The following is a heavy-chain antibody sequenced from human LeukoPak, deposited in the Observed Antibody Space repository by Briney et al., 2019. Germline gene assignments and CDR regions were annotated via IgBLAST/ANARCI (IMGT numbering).Heavy chain of an antibody. D-gene: IGHD3-10*01. Sequence: GGSLRLSCAASGFTFDDYAMHWVRQAPGEGLEWVSGISWNSGSIGYADSVKGRFTISRDNAKNSLYLQMNSLRAEDTALYYCAKDGVDYYGSGSYYTYWGQGTLVTVSS. CDR2: ISWNSGSI. V-gene: IGHV3-9*01. CDR3: AKDGVDYYGSGSYYTY. J-gene: IGHJ4*02. CDR1: GFTFDDYA.